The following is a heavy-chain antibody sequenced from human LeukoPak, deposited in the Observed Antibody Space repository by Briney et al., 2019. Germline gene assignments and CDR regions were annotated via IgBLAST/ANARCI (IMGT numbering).Heavy chain of an antibody. CDR3: ANSRRGRGVDY. CDR1: GLTFSSYA. J-gene: IGHJ4*02. Sequence: GGSLRLSCAASGLTFSSYAMSWVRQTPGKGLEWVSGISGSGGSTYYADSVKGRFTIYRDNSKKTLYLQMNSLKVEDTAVYYCANSRRGRGVDYWGQGTLVTVSS. CDR2: ISGSGGST. D-gene: IGHD3-16*01. V-gene: IGHV3-23*01.